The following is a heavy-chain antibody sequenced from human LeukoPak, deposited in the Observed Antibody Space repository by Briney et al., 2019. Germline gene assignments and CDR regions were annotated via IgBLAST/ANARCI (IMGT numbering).Heavy chain of an antibody. CDR1: VGSISRYY. J-gene: IGHJ6*02. D-gene: IGHD6-13*01. V-gene: IGHV4-59*01. CDR2: IYYSGST. CDR3: ARVGCSWLSYYYGMDV. Sequence: TETLSLTFIFSVGSISRYYRRWIRQPQGKGLAWIGYIYYSGSTNYNPSLKSRVTISVDTSKNQFSLKLSSVTAADTAVYYCARVGCSWLSYYYGMDVWGQGTTVTVSS.